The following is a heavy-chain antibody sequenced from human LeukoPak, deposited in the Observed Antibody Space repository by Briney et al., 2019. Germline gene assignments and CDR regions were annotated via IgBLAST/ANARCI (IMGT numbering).Heavy chain of an antibody. CDR2: IYYTGNT. V-gene: IGHV4-39*01. CDR1: GASITSSTYY. J-gene: IGHJ3*02. D-gene: IGHD2-2*01. Sequence: SETLSLTCTVSGASITSSTYYWAWIRQTPGKGLEWLGKIYYTGNTYYNPSLKSRVTISVDTSKNQFSLKLNSVTAADTAVYYCTRPRDCSSTSCYPYYDLWSGRGAFDIWGQGTMVTVSS. CDR3: TRPRDCSSTSCYPYYDLWSGRGAFDI.